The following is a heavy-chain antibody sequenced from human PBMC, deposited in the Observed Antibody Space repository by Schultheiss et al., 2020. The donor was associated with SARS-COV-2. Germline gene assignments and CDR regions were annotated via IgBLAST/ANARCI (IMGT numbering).Heavy chain of an antibody. D-gene: IGHD6-13*01. J-gene: IGHJ5*02. V-gene: IGHV1-2*04. CDR3: ARVAAAAGNWFDP. CDR1: GYTFTNYG. CDR2: ISPNSGGT. Sequence: ASVKVSCKASGYTFTNYGISWVRQAPGQGLEWMGWISPNSGGTNYAQKFQGWVTMTRDTSISTAYMELSRLRSDDTAVYYCARVAAAAGNWFDPWGHGTLVTVSS.